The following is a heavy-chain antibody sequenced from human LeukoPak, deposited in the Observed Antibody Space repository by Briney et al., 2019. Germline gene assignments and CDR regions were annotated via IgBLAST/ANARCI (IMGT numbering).Heavy chain of an antibody. J-gene: IGHJ6*03. CDR3: ARVPGYYYYMDV. CDR1: GYTFTNHY. CDR2: INPGGGNT. V-gene: IGHV1-46*01. Sequence: ASVKVSCKASGYTFTNHYMHWVRQAPGQGLEWMGLINPGGGNTNYAQNFQGRVTMTRDMSTSTVYMELSSLRSEDTAVYYCARVPGYYYYMDVWGKGTTVTVSS.